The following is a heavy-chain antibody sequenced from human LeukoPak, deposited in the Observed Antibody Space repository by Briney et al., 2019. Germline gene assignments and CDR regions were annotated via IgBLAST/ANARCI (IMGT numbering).Heavy chain of an antibody. Sequence: SETLSLTCAVSGGSFSGYFWSWIRQPPGKGLEYIGHINRIGTTTYNPSLKSRVTISVDTPKNQFSLKLSSVTAADTAIYYCARDGGTYPDLRYFEYWGQGTPVTVSA. V-gene: IGHV4-34*01. J-gene: IGHJ4*02. D-gene: IGHD2-15*01. CDR2: INRIGTT. CDR3: ARDGGTYPDLRYFEY. CDR1: GGSFSGYF.